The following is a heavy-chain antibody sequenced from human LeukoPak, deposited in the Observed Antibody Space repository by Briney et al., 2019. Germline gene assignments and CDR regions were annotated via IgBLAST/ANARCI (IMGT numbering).Heavy chain of an antibody. CDR3: AKDRGWETVAAYQHYYYYYYMDV. V-gene: IGHV3-23*01. Sequence: PGGSLRLSCAASGFTFSSYWMSWVRQAPGKGLEWVSAISGSGGSTYYADSVKGRFTISRDNSKNTLYLQMNSLRAEDTAVYYCAKDRGWETVAAYQHYYYYYYMDVWGKGTTVTISS. CDR2: ISGSGGST. J-gene: IGHJ6*03. D-gene: IGHD2-15*01. CDR1: GFTFSSYW.